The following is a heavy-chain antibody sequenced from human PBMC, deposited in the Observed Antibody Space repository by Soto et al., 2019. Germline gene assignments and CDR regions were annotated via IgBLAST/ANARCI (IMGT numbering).Heavy chain of an antibody. CDR1: GFTFSSYA. CDR2: ISYDGSNK. Sequence: GGSLRLSCAASGFTFSSYAMHWVRQAPGKGLEWVAVISYDGSNKYYADSVKGRFTISRDNSKNTLYLQMNSLRAEDTAVYYCARDSTEYDILTGDFDYWGQGTLVTVSS. V-gene: IGHV3-30-3*01. CDR3: ARDSTEYDILTGDFDY. D-gene: IGHD3-9*01. J-gene: IGHJ4*02.